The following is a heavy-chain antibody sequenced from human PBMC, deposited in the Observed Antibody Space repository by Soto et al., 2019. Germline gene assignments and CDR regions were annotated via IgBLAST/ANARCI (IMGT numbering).Heavy chain of an antibody. V-gene: IGHV3-23*01. Sequence: EVQLLESGGGLVQPGGSLRLSCVGSGFTFSNFAMSWVRQAPGKGLEWVSSISNSGNTIYYADSVKGRFTISRDNSNNTVFLEMNSQRVEDTAVYYGVKNHGNAWYFEYWGQGTLVTVSS. CDR3: VKNHGNAWYFEY. J-gene: IGHJ4*02. CDR1: GFTFSNFA. CDR2: ISNSGNTI. D-gene: IGHD3-16*01.